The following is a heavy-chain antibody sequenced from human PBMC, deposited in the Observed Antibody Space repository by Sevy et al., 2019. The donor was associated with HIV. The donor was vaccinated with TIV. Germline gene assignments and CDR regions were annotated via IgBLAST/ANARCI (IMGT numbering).Heavy chain of an antibody. CDR3: ARDLPPSATTVAHFDY. CDR1: GFTFSSYE. CDR2: ISNSSSTI. D-gene: IGHD4-17*01. V-gene: IGHV3-48*03. Sequence: GGSLRLSCAASGFTFSSYEMNWVRQAPRKGLEWVSYISNSSSTIYYSDSVKGRFTISRDNAKNSLYLQMNSLRVEDTAVYYCARDLPPSATTVAHFDYWGRGTLVTVSS. J-gene: IGHJ4*02.